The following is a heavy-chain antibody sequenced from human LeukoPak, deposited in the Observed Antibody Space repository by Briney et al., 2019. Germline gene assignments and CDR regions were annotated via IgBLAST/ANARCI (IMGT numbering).Heavy chain of an antibody. Sequence: GGSLILSCAASGFTFNNAWMSWVRQAPGKGLEWVGRIKSKTDGGTTDYAAPVKGRFTISRDDSKNTLYLQMNSLKTEDTAVYYCTTEGDTAVSDFDYWGQGTLVTVSS. D-gene: IGHD5-18*01. CDR3: TTEGDTAVSDFDY. CDR1: GFTFNNAW. V-gene: IGHV3-15*01. J-gene: IGHJ4*02. CDR2: IKSKTDGGTT.